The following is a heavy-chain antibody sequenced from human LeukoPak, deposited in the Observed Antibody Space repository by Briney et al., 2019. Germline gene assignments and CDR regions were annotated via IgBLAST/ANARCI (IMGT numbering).Heavy chain of an antibody. V-gene: IGHV3-33*01. CDR3: ARDEYYYDSSGYFFYPTVCDAFDI. Sequence: PGGSLRLSCAASGFTFSSYGMHWVRQAPGKGLEWVAVIWYDGSNKFYADSVKGRFIISRDNSKNTLYLQMNSLRAEDTALYYCARDEYYYDSSGYFFYPTVCDAFDIWGQGTLVTVSS. J-gene: IGHJ3*02. D-gene: IGHD3-22*01. CDR1: GFTFSSYG. CDR2: IWYDGSNK.